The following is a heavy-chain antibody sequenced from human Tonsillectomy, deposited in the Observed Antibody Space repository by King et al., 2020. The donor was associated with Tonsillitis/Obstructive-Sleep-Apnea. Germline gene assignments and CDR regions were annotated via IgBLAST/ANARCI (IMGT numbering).Heavy chain of an antibody. CDR2: ISGSGGRP. Sequence: VQLVESGGGLVQPGGSLRLSCAASGFTFSSYAMSWLRQAPGKGLEWGSAISGSGGRPYYADSVKGGFTLSRDNSKNTMYLQMNSLRAEDTAVYYCAKEGTTRGYYYYMDVWGKGTTVTVSS. D-gene: IGHD1-14*01. J-gene: IGHJ6*03. CDR3: AKEGTTRGYYYYMDV. V-gene: IGHV3-23*04. CDR1: GFTFSSYA.